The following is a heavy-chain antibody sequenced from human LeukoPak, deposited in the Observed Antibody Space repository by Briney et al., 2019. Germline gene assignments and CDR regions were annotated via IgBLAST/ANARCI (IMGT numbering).Heavy chain of an antibody. CDR1: GFTFSMYS. V-gene: IGHV3-48*04. J-gene: IGHJ6*03. CDR2: ISSSSSTI. CDR3: ARDLVAARRYYYMGV. Sequence: GGSLTLSCALAGFTFSMYSIEWVRHAPGEGRGWVSYISSSSSTIYYADSVKGRFTISRDNAKNSLYLQMSSLRAEDTAVYYCARDLVAARRYYYMGVWGKGSTVTVS. D-gene: IGHD6-6*01.